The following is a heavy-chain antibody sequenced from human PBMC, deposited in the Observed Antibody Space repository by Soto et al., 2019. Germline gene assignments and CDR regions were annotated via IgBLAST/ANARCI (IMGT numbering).Heavy chain of an antibody. J-gene: IGHJ4*02. Sequence: SVKVSCKASGGTFSSYAISWVRQAPGQGLEWMGGIIPIFGTANYAQKFQGRVTITADESISTAYMELSSMRSEDTAVYYCARNRPYYDSSGYYHSYFDYWGQGTLVTVSS. D-gene: IGHD3-22*01. CDR1: GGTFSSYA. CDR3: ARNRPYYDSSGYYHSYFDY. CDR2: IIPIFGTA. V-gene: IGHV1-69*13.